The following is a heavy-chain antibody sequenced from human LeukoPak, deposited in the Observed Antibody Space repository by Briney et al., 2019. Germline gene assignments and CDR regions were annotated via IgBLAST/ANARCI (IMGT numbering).Heavy chain of an antibody. D-gene: IGHD6-13*01. J-gene: IGHJ4*02. CDR1: GGSFSGYY. CDR2: INHSGST. Sequence: TTSETLSLTCAVYGGSFSGYYWSWIRQPPGKGLEWIGEINHSGSTNYNPSLKSRVTISVDTSKNQFSLRLSSVTALDTAVYYCARKIAAAGHFDYWGQGTLVTVSS. V-gene: IGHV4-34*01. CDR3: ARKIAAAGHFDY.